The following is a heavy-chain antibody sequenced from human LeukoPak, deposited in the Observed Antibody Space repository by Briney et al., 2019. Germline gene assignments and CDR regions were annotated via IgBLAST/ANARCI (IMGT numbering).Heavy chain of an antibody. CDR2: ISGSGGST. CDR1: GFSFSNYA. D-gene: IGHD4-17*01. Sequence: PGGSLRLSCVPSGFSFSNYAMSWVRQAPGKGLEWVSSISGSGGSTHYVDSVKGRLTISRDKTKNTLYLQMNSLRAEDTAVYYCARGGPTPFDYWGQGTLVTVSS. V-gene: IGHV3-23*01. CDR3: ARGGPTPFDY. J-gene: IGHJ4*02.